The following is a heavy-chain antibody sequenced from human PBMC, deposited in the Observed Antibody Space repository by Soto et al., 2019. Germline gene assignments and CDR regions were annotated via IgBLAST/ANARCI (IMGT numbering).Heavy chain of an antibody. J-gene: IGHJ4*02. CDR3: VRRVSGTYDY. CDR2: ISSNGGTT. V-gene: IGHV3-64*01. D-gene: IGHD3-10*01. CDR1: GFTFSSYD. Sequence: EVQLAESGGGMVQPGGSLRLSCVASGFTFSSYDMHWVRQAPGKGLEYVSSISSNGGTTYYGNSVKGRFTISRDNSKNTLYLQMASLRAEDMAVYYCVRRVSGTYDYWGQGTLVTVSS.